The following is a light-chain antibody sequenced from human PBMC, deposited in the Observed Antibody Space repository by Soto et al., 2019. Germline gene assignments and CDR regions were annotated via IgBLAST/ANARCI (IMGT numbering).Light chain of an antibody. J-gene: IGKJ1*01. V-gene: IGKV3-11*01. Sequence: EIVLTQSPATLSLSPGERATLSCRASQSVGSYLTWYQQKPGQAPRLLIYETSKRATGIPARFSGSGSGTDFTLTISSLEPEDFAVYYCRQRSSWPRTFGQGTKVEIK. CDR3: RQRSSWPRT. CDR1: QSVGSY. CDR2: ETS.